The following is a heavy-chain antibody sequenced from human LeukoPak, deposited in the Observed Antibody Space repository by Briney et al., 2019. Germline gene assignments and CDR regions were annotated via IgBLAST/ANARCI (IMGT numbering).Heavy chain of an antibody. Sequence: SETLSLTCTVSGGSISSGSYYWSWIRQPAGKGLEWIGRIYTSGSTNYNPSLKSRVTISVDTSKNQFSLKLSSVTAADTAVYYCARDPHFHYWGQGTLVTVSS. CDR1: GGSISSGSYY. D-gene: IGHD3-3*02. J-gene: IGHJ4*02. CDR2: IYTSGST. V-gene: IGHV4-61*02. CDR3: ARDPHFHY.